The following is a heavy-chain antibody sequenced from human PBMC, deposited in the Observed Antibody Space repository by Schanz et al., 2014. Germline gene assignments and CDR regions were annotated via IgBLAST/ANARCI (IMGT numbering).Heavy chain of an antibody. J-gene: IGHJ4*02. CDR3: AREYSSFDY. V-gene: IGHV4-59*01. CDR1: GGSMSSYY. CDR2: IYYSGST. D-gene: IGHD6-19*01. Sequence: QVQLQETGPGLVKPSETLSLTCTVSGGSMSSYYWTWIRQPPGKGLEWIGYIYYSGSTNYNPSLRSRVTISVDTSKNQFSLKVNSVTAADTAAYYCAREYSSFDYWGQGTLVTVSS.